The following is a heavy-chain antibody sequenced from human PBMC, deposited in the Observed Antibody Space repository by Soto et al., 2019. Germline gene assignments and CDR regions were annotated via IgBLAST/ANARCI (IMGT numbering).Heavy chain of an antibody. J-gene: IGHJ4*02. CDR1: ESTVSRDW. CDR3: SGGVGDAF. V-gene: IGHV3-7*04. D-gene: IGHD1-26*01. Sequence: EVHLVESGGGLVQTGGSLRLSCAIFESTVSRDWMNWVRQAPGKGLEWVAHINQDGSEKYYVDSVKGRFTNSRDNAKKSLYLQMNSLTPADTAMYYFSGGVGDAFWGQGTLVTVSS. CDR2: INQDGSEK.